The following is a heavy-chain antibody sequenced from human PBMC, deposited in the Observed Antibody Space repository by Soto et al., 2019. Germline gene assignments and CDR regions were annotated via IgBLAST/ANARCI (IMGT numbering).Heavy chain of an antibody. CDR3: ASYADLGYYSSGYYYGWYFDL. CDR1: GGSISSYY. CDR2: SFYSGCT. D-gene: IGHD3-22*01. J-gene: IGHJ2*01. Sequence: QVQLQESGPGLVKPSETLSLTCTVSGGSISSYYWSWIRQPPGKGLESIGYSFYSGCTNYNPSPKSRFPISVDASKNQFSLKLSCVTAEDTAVYYCASYADLGYYSSGYYYGWYFDLWGRGTLVTVSS. V-gene: IGHV4-59*01.